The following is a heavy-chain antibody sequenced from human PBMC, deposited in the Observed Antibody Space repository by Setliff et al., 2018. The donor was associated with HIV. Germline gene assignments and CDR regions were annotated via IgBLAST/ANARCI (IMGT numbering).Heavy chain of an antibody. CDR2: IYYSGTT. Sequence: SETLSLTCTVSGGSISSGDYYWSWIRQPPGKGLEWIGNIYYSGTTYYNPSLMSRVTISVDASKNQFSLKLSSVTAADTAVYYCARERRYYGSGSSLWGQGTLVTVSS. V-gene: IGHV4-39*07. CDR3: ARERRYYGSGSSL. CDR1: GGSISSGDYY. D-gene: IGHD3-10*01. J-gene: IGHJ4*02.